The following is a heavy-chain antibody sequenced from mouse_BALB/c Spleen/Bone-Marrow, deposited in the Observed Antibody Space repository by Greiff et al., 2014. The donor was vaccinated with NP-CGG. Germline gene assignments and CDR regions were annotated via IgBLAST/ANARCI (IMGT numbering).Heavy chain of an antibody. CDR3: ARYYNYYFDV. D-gene: IGHD1-1*01. J-gene: IGHJ1*01. Sequence: QVQLQQSGAEVVKPGASVRLSCKTSGYTFTNYWMHWVKQRPGQGLEWIGDINPSNGRATYSEKFKSKATLTVDTSSSTAYMQLSSLTSEDSAVYYCARYYNYYFDVWGAGTTVTVS. V-gene: IGHV1S81*02. CDR2: INPSNGRA. CDR1: GYTFTNYW.